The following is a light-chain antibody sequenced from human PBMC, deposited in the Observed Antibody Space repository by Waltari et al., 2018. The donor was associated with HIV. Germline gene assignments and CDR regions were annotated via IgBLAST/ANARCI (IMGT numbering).Light chain of an antibody. CDR3: ATLDDSLNGPI. CDR2: SNN. V-gene: IGLV1-44*01. J-gene: IGLJ2*01. CDR1: SSNIGSNG. Sequence: QSVLTQSPSAYGTPGQRVTISCSGGSSNIGSNGVDWYQQFPGTAPKLLIYSNNQRPSGVPDRFSGSKSGTSASLAISGLQSEDEATYYCATLDDSLNGPIFGGGTRLTVL.